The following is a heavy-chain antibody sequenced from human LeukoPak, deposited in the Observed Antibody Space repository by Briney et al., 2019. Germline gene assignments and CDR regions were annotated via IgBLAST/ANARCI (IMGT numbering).Heavy chain of an antibody. CDR3: ARAFDNYYDSSGYDFDY. CDR2: IIPIFGTA. V-gene: IGHV1-69*13. J-gene: IGHJ4*02. D-gene: IGHD3-22*01. Sequence: SVKVSCKASGGTFSSYAISWVRQAPGQGLEWMGGIIPIFGTANYAQKFQGRVAITADESTSTAYMELSSLRSEDTAVYYCARAFDNYYDSSGYDFDYWGQGTLVTVSS. CDR1: GGTFSSYA.